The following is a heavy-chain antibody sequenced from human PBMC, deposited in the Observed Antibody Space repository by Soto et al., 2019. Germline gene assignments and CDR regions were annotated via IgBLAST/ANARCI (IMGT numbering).Heavy chain of an antibody. CDR1: GFTFSSYA. J-gene: IGHJ6*02. Sequence: PGGSLRLSCAASGFTFSSYAMHWVRQAPGKGLEWVAVISYDGSNKYYADSVKGRFTISRDNSKNTLYLQMNSLRAEDTAVYYCARGGLWFGELLDYYYYGMDVWGQGTTVTVSS. D-gene: IGHD3-10*01. V-gene: IGHV3-30-3*01. CDR2: ISYDGSNK. CDR3: ARGGLWFGELLDYYYYGMDV.